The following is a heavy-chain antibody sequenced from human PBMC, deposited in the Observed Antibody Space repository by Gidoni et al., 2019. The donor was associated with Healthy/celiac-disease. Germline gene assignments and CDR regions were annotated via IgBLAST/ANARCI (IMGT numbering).Heavy chain of an antibody. Sequence: QVQLVASGGGVVQPGRSLRLSCASSGFTFSSYGMHWVRQAPGKGLEWVAVISYDGMNKYYADSVKGRFTISRDNSKNTLYLQMNSLRAEDTAVYYCAKGLGRYSGYDLISGYYYYYGMDVWGQGTTVTVSS. CDR2: ISYDGMNK. V-gene: IGHV3-30*18. CDR1: GFTFSSYG. CDR3: AKGLGRYSGYDLISGYYYYYGMDV. D-gene: IGHD5-12*01. J-gene: IGHJ6*02.